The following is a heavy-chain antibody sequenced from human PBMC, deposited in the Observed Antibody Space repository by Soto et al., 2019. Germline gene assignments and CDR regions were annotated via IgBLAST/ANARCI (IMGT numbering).Heavy chain of an antibody. CDR2: IIPIFGTA. V-gene: IGHV1-69*13. CDR3: ASYCSSTSCYGVYYGMDV. Sequence: SVKVSCKASGGTFSSYAIGWVRQAPGQGLEWMGGIIPIFGTANYAQKFQGRVTITADESTSTAYMELSSLRSEDTAVYYCASYCSSTSCYGVYYGMDVWGQGTTVTVSS. J-gene: IGHJ6*02. D-gene: IGHD2-2*01. CDR1: GGTFSSYA.